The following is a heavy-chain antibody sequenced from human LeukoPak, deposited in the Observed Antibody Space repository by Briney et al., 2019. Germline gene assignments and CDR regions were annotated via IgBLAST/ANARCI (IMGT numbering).Heavy chain of an antibody. CDR2: LNPNSGAA. CDR3: TREGPPSAVTRHGDGMDV. D-gene: IGHD4-17*01. V-gene: IGHV1-2*02. J-gene: IGHJ6*02. CDR1: GYSFTAYY. Sequence: ASVKVSCKTSGYSFTAYYIHWLRQAPGQGLEWMAWLNPNSGAADYAQKFQGRVTMTRDTSINTAYMEVSGLRYDDTAVYYCTREGPPSAVTRHGDGMDVWGQGTTVTVSS.